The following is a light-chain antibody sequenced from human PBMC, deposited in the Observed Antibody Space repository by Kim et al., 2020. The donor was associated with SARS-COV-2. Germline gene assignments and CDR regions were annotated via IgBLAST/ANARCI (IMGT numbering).Light chain of an antibody. J-gene: IGKJ1*01. CDR3: QQYDDWPPWT. Sequence: EIVMTQSPATLSVSPGERATLSCRASQSVSSNVAWYQQKPGQAPRLLIYGASTRATGIPARFSGSGSGTEFSLTISSLQSEDLAVYHCQQYDDWPPWTFGQGTKLEI. CDR1: QSVSSN. CDR2: GAS. V-gene: IGKV3-15*01.